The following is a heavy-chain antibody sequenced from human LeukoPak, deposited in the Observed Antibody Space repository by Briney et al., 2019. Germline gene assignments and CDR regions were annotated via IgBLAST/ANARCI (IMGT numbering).Heavy chain of an antibody. Sequence: PGGSLRLSCAASGFTVSSNYMSWVRQAPGKGLEWVSVIYSGGSTYYADSVKGRFTVSRDNSQNTLYLQMNSLRPDDTGVYYCARDPRGPIGYDSSGRDTFDYWGQGTLVTVSS. J-gene: IGHJ4*02. CDR2: IYSGGST. CDR3: ARDPRGPIGYDSSGRDTFDY. CDR1: GFTVSSNY. D-gene: IGHD3-22*01. V-gene: IGHV3-53*05.